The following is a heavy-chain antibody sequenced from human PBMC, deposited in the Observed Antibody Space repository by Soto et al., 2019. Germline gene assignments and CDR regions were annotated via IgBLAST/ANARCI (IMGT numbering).Heavy chain of an antibody. V-gene: IGHV1-2*02. CDR1: GYSFTGNS. J-gene: IGHJ4*02. Sequence: ASVKVSCKASGYSFTGNSMHWVRQAPGQGLEWMGWINPNNGGTNYAQKLQGRVTMTTDTSTSTAYMELRSLRSDDTAVYYCARGGYSYEDYFDYWGQGTLVTVSS. CDR2: INPNNGGT. CDR3: ARGGYSYEDYFDY. D-gene: IGHD5-18*01.